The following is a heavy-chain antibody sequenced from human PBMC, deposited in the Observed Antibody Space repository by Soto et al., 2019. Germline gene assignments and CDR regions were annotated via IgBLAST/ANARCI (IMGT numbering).Heavy chain of an antibody. Sequence: QVQLVESGGGVVQPVRSLRLSCAASGFTFSSYGMHWFRQAPGKGLEWGAVISYEGSNKYSADSVKGRFTISRDNSKTQMYLTLNSISAEATAVYYCARVGGWGMAVWGKGTTVTVSS. D-gene: IGHD2-15*01. V-gene: IGHV3-30*03. CDR1: GFTFSSYG. CDR2: ISYEGSNK. CDR3: ARVGGWGMAV. J-gene: IGHJ6*04.